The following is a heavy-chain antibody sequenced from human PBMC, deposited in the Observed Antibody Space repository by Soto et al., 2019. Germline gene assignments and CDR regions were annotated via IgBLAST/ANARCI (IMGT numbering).Heavy chain of an antibody. Sequence: GGSLRLSCAASGFTFSNAWMNWVRQAPGKGLEWVGRIKSKTDGGTTDYAAPVKGRFTISRDDSKNTLYLQMNSLKTEDTAVYYCTTELSPVGYCSGGSCYSAHNSDYWGQGTLVTVSS. CDR3: TTELSPVGYCSGGSCYSAHNSDY. CDR1: GFTFSNAW. V-gene: IGHV3-15*07. J-gene: IGHJ4*02. D-gene: IGHD2-15*01. CDR2: IKSKTDGGTT.